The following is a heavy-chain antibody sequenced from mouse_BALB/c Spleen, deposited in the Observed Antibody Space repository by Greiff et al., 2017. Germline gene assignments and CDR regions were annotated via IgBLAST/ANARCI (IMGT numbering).Heavy chain of an antibody. CDR2: ISNGGGST. CDR1: GFTFSSYT. Sequence: EVKLMESGGGLVQPGGSLKLSCAASGFTFSSYTMSWVRQTPEKRLEWVAYISNGGGSTYYPDTVKGRFTISRDNAKTTLYLQMSSLKSEDTAMYYCARFTTVGWYFDVWGAGTTVTVSS. V-gene: IGHV5-12-2*01. D-gene: IGHD1-1*01. J-gene: IGHJ1*01. CDR3: ARFTTVGWYFDV.